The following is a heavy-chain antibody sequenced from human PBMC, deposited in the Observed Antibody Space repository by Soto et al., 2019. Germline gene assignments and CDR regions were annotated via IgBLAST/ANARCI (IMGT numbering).Heavy chain of an antibody. CDR3: ARATTVTDY. CDR1: GFTFSDHY. Sequence: EVQLVESGGGLVQPGGSLRLSCAASGFTFSDHYMDWVRQAPGKGLEWVGRTRNKANSHTTEYAASVKGGFTISRDDSKNSLYLQMNSLKIEDTAVYYCARATTVTDYWGQGTLVTVSS. V-gene: IGHV3-72*01. CDR2: TRNKANSHTT. D-gene: IGHD4-17*01. J-gene: IGHJ4*02.